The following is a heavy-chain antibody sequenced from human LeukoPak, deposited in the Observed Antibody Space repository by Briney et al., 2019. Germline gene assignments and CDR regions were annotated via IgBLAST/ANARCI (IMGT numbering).Heavy chain of an antibody. D-gene: IGHD5-24*01. CDR3: AKDRVRWLQLSYFDY. CDR2: ISGSGGST. Sequence: GGSLRLSCAASGFTFSSYAMSWVRQAPGKGLEWVSAISGSGGSTYYADSVKGRFTISRDNSKNTLYLQMNSLRAEDTAVYYCAKDRVRWLQLSYFDYWGQGTLVTVSS. V-gene: IGHV3-23*01. J-gene: IGHJ4*02. CDR1: GFTFSSYA.